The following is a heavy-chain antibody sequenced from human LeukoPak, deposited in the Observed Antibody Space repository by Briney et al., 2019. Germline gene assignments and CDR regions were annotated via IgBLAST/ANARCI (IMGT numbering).Heavy chain of an antibody. CDR1: GYTFTNYD. J-gene: IGHJ3*02. CDR2: ISVYNGNT. V-gene: IGHV1-18*01. CDR3: ARVKSYYYDTSDKDAFDI. Sequence: ASVTVSRKASGYTFTNYDIRWVRQAPGQGLEWMGWISVYNGNTNFAQKLQGRVTMTRDTSTSTVYMELSSLRAEDTAVYYCARVKSYYYDTSDKDAFDIWGQGTMVTVSS. D-gene: IGHD3-22*01.